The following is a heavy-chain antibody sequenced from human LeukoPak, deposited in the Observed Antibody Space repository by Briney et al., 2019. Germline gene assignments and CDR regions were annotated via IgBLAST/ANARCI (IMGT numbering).Heavy chain of an antibody. CDR2: IKQDGSEK. V-gene: IGHV3-7*01. Sequence: PGGSLRLSCAASGFTFSSYWMSWVRQAPGKGLEWVANIKQDGSEKYYVDSVKGRFTISRDNAKNSLYLQMNSLRAEDTAVYYCARGLDGYSGYGLDYWGQGTLVTVSS. CDR3: ARGLDGYSGYGLDY. D-gene: IGHD5-12*01. CDR1: GFTFSSYW. J-gene: IGHJ4*02.